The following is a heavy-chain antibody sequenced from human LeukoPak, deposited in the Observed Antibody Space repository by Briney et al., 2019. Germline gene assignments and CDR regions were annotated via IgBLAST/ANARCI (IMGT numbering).Heavy chain of an antibody. CDR1: GGSFSGYY. Sequence: PSETLSLTCAVYGGSFSGYYWSWIRQPPGKGLEWIGEINHSGSTNYNPSLKSRVTISVGTSKNQFSLKLSSVTAADTAVYYCARVYDILTGPDYWGQGTLVTVSS. D-gene: IGHD3-9*01. CDR2: INHSGST. V-gene: IGHV4-34*01. J-gene: IGHJ4*02. CDR3: ARVYDILTGPDY.